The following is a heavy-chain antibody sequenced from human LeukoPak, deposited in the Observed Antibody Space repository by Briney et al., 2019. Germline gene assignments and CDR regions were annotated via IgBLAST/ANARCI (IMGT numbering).Heavy chain of an antibody. D-gene: IGHD1-26*01. Sequence: SVKVSCMASGGTFSSYAISWVRQAPGQGLEWMGRIIPIFGTANYAQKFQGRVTITTDESTSTAYMELSSLRSEDTAVYYCARAVGGSYSPHNWFDPWGQGTLVTVSS. CDR1: GGTFSSYA. CDR3: ARAVGGSYSPHNWFDP. CDR2: IIPIFGTA. J-gene: IGHJ5*02. V-gene: IGHV1-69*05.